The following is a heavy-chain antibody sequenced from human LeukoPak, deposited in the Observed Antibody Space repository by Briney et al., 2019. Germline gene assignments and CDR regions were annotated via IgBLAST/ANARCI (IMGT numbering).Heavy chain of an antibody. V-gene: IGHV3-23*01. CDR3: AKEVTACSGGRCHFDY. CDR2: ISGSGGST. Sequence: GGSLRLSCAASGFTFSSYAMSWVRQAPGKGLEWVSAISGSGGSTYYADSVKGRFTISRDNSKNTLYLQMNSLRAEDTAVYYCAKEVTACSGGRCHFDYWGQGTLVTVSS. D-gene: IGHD2-15*01. J-gene: IGHJ4*02. CDR1: GFTFSSYA.